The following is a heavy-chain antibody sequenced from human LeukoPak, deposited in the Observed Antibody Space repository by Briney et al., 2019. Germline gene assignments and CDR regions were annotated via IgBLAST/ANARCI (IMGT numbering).Heavy chain of an antibody. CDR3: AKDTYSSGWYVRGLFDY. J-gene: IGHJ4*02. D-gene: IGHD6-19*01. Sequence: GGSLRLSCAASGFTFSSYAMSWVRQAPGKGLEWVSAISGSGGSTYYADSVKGRVTISRDNSKNTLYLQMNSLRAEDTAVYYCAKDTYSSGWYVRGLFDYWGQGTLVTVSS. CDR1: GFTFSSYA. CDR2: ISGSGGST. V-gene: IGHV3-23*01.